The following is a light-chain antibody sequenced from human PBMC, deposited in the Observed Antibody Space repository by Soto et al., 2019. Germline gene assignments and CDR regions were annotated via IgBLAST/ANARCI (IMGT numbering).Light chain of an antibody. CDR2: KAS. Sequence: DIQMTQSPSTLSASVGDSVTITCRASQSISSWLAWYQQKPGKAPNLLIYKASTLKSGVPSRFSGSESGTEFTLTISSLQPDDFATYYCQHYNSYPYTFGQGTKLEIE. J-gene: IGKJ2*01. CDR1: QSISSW. V-gene: IGKV1-5*03. CDR3: QHYNSYPYT.